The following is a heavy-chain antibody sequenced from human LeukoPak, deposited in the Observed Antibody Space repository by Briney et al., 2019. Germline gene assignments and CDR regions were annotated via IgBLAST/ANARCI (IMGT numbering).Heavy chain of an antibody. CDR2: IIPILGIA. CDR3: ARDDGAAAGVAYLDY. CDR1: GGTFSSYA. D-gene: IGHD6-13*01. V-gene: IGHV1-69*04. Sequence: ASVKVSCKASGGTFSSYAISWVRQAPGQGLEWMGRIIPILGIANYAQKFQGRVTITADKSTSTAYMELSSLRSEDTAVYYCARDDGAAAGVAYLDYWGQGTLVTVSS. J-gene: IGHJ4*02.